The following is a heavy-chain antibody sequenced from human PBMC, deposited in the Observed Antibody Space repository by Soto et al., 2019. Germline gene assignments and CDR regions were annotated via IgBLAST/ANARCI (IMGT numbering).Heavy chain of an antibody. J-gene: IGHJ4*02. Sequence: GGSLRLSCTASGFTFGDYAMSWFRQAPGKGQEWVGFIRSKAYGGTTEYAASVKGRFTISRDDSKSIAYLQMNSLKTEDTSVYYCTRNLPTPPPIYDVSDYWGQGTLVTVSS. CDR1: GFTFGDYA. CDR3: TRNLPTPPPIYDVSDY. CDR2: IRSKAYGGTT. V-gene: IGHV3-49*03. D-gene: IGHD3-22*01.